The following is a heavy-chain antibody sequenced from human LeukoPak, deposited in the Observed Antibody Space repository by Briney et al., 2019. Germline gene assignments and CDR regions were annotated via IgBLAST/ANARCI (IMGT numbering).Heavy chain of an antibody. CDR3: AKGVAVAPGY. CDR2: MSGSGGST. V-gene: IGHV3-23*01. Sequence: GGSLRLSCAASGFTFSSYAMSWGRQAPGKGVEWVSAMSGSGGSTYYADSVKGRVTISRDNSKNTLYLQMNSLRAEDTAVYYCAKGVAVAPGYWGQGTLVTVSS. CDR1: GFTFSSYA. D-gene: IGHD6-19*01. J-gene: IGHJ4*02.